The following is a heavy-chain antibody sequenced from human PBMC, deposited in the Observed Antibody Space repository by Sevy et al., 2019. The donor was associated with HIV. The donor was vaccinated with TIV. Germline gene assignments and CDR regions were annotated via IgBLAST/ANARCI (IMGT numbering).Heavy chain of an antibody. CDR2: IDTNTGNP. Sequence: ASVKVSCQASGYTFSTYVINWVRQAPGQGLEWMGWIDTNTGNPTYAQAFTGRFVFSLDTSVTTAYLQISSLKAADTADYYCARAPPATSFLVPRGFQLWGQGTLVTVSS. D-gene: IGHD3-10*01. J-gene: IGHJ1*01. CDR3: ARAPPATSFLVPRGFQL. V-gene: IGHV7-4-1*02. CDR1: GYTFSTYV.